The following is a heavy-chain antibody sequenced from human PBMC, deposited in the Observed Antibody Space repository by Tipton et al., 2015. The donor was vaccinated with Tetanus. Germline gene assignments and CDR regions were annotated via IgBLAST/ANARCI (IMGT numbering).Heavy chain of an antibody. CDR3: ARRMAEASNCGGDCYSDY. J-gene: IGHJ4*02. V-gene: IGHV3-11*04. Sequence: SLRLSCAASGFTFSDYYMTWIRQAPGKGLEWVSYITGGGSSIYYADSVKGRFTISRDNAKNSLYLQMISLRAEDTAVYSCARRMAEASNCGGDCYSDYWGQGTLVTVSS. CDR2: ITGGGSSI. CDR1: GFTFSDYY. D-gene: IGHD2-21*02.